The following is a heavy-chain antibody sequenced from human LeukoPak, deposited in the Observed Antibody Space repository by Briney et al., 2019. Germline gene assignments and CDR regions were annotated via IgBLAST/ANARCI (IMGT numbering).Heavy chain of an antibody. CDR2: ISYSGGT. Sequence: SETQSLTCTVSGGSISNYYWNWIRQPPGKGLEWVGHISYSGGTKYNPSLQSRVTISIDTSKNQFSLNLSPVTAADTAVYYCARRVIMSATGVPDTWLDPWGQGILVTVSS. D-gene: IGHD2-8*02. J-gene: IGHJ5*02. CDR3: ARRVIMSATGVPDTWLDP. V-gene: IGHV4-59*08. CDR1: GGSISNYY.